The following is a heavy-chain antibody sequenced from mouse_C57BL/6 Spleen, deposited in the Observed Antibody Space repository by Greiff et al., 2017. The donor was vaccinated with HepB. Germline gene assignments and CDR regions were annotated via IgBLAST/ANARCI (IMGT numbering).Heavy chain of an antibody. CDR3: ARPHYYGSSYSFAY. D-gene: IGHD1-1*01. Sequence: VQLQQSDAELVKPGASVKISCKASGYTFTSYWMHWVKQRPIQGLEWIGNIDPSDSETHYNQKFKDKATLTVDKSSSTAYMQLSSLTSEDSAVYYCARPHYYGSSYSFAYWGQGTLVTVSA. J-gene: IGHJ3*01. V-gene: IGHV1-52*01. CDR1: GYTFTSYW. CDR2: IDPSDSET.